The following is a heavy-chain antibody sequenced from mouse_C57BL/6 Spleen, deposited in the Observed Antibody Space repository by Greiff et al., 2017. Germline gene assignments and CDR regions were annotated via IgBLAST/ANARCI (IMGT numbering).Heavy chain of an antibody. Sequence: EVHLVESGPGLVKPSQSLSLTCSVTGYSITSGYYWNWIRQFPGNKLEWMGYISYDGSNNYNPSLKNRISITRDTSKNQFFLKLNSVTTEDTATYYCARLITTYYAMDYWGQGTSVTVSS. J-gene: IGHJ4*01. V-gene: IGHV3-6*01. CDR3: ARLITTYYAMDY. CDR2: ISYDGSN. CDR1: GYSITSGYY. D-gene: IGHD2-4*01.